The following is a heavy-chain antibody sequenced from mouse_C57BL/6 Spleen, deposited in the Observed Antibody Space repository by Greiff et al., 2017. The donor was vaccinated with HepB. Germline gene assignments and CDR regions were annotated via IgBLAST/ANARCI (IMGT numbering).Heavy chain of an antibody. J-gene: IGHJ4*01. Sequence: SGPELVKPGASVKISCKASGYTFTDYYINWVKQRPGQGLEWIGWIFPGSGSTYYNEKFKGKATLTVDKSSSTAYMLLSSLTSEDSAVYFCARSGDYYGSSYSYYYAMDYWGQGTSVTVSS. CDR1: GYTFTDYY. D-gene: IGHD1-1*01. CDR3: ARSGDYYGSSYSYYYAMDY. V-gene: IGHV1-75*01. CDR2: IFPGSGST.